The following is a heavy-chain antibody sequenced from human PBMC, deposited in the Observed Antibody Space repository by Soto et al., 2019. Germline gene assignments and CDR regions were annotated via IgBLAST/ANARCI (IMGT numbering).Heavy chain of an antibody. Sequence: GGSLRLSCAASGFTFSSYGMHWVRQAPGKGLEWVAVISYDGSNKYYADSVKGRFTISRDNSKNTLYLQMNSLRAEDTAVYYCAKERAYDSSGYDYWGQGTLVTVSS. D-gene: IGHD3-22*01. CDR3: AKERAYDSSGYDY. CDR1: GFTFSSYG. J-gene: IGHJ4*02. CDR2: ISYDGSNK. V-gene: IGHV3-30*18.